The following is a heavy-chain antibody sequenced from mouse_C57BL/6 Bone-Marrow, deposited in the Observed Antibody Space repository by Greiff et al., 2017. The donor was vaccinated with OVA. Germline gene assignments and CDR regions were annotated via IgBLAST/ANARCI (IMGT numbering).Heavy chain of an antibody. CDR2: INYDGSST. D-gene: IGHD2-4*01. Sequence: EVMLVESEGGLVQPGSSMKLSCTASGFTFSDYYMAWVRQVPEKGLEWVANINYDGSSTYYLDSLKSRFIISRDNAKNILYLKMSSLKSEDTATYYCARGRLRGYFDYWGQGTTLTVSS. CDR1: GFTFSDYY. CDR3: ARGRLRGYFDY. V-gene: IGHV5-16*01. J-gene: IGHJ2*01.